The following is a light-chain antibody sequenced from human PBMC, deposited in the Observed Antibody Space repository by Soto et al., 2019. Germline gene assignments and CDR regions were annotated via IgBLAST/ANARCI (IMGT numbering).Light chain of an antibody. Sequence: EIVLTQSPATLSLSPGERATLSCRASQSVSSYLAWYQQKPGQAPRLLIYDASNRATGIPARFIGSGSGTDLALTISSLEPEDFAVYYCQQRSNWQFTFGPGTKVDI. V-gene: IGKV3-11*01. CDR3: QQRSNWQFT. CDR2: DAS. J-gene: IGKJ3*01. CDR1: QSVSSY.